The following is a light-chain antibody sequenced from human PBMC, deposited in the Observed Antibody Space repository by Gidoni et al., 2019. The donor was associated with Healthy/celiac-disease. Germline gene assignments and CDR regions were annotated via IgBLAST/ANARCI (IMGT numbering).Light chain of an antibody. CDR1: QSISSY. CDR3: QQSYSTLSIT. V-gene: IGKV1-39*01. Sequence: DIQMTQSPSSLSASVGDRVTITCRASQSISSYLNWYQQKPVKAPKLLIYAASSLQSGVPSRFSGSGSGTDFTLTISSLQPEDFATYYCQQSYSTLSITFGQGTRLEIK. J-gene: IGKJ5*01. CDR2: AAS.